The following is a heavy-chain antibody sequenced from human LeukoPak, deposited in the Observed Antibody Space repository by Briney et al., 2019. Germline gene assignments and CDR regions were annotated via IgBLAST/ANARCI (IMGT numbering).Heavy chain of an antibody. Sequence: GESLRLSCAASGFTFSGYNINWVRQAPGKGLEWISYISTTGTTMYYADSVKGRFAISRDNAKSSLYLQMNSLRDEDTAVYYCARVWQDYSGVDYWGQGTLVTVSS. J-gene: IGHJ4*02. D-gene: IGHD2-21*01. CDR2: ISTTGTTM. CDR3: ARVWQDYSGVDY. CDR1: GFTFSGYN. V-gene: IGHV3-48*02.